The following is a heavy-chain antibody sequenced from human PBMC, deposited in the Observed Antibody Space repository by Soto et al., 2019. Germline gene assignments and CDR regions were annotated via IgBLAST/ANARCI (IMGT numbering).Heavy chain of an antibody. CDR3: ARNSVSDSSYVYGGLDV. CDR1: GGSISSYY. CDR2: IYYSGST. D-gene: IGHD1-26*01. Sequence: QVQLQESGPGLVKPSETLSLTCTVSGGSISSYYWCWIRQPPGKGLEWFGYIYYSGSTNYNPSLKDGVTIPVDTSMNQFTLKLTSVTAADTAGYYCARNSVSDSSYVYGGLDVWGQGTTVTVSS. J-gene: IGHJ6*02. V-gene: IGHV4-59*01.